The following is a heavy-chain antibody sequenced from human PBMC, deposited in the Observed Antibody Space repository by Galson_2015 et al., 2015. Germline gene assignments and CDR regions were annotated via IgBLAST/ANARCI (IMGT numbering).Heavy chain of an antibody. V-gene: IGHV3-48*02. Sequence: SLRLSCAASGFTFSSYSMNWVRQAPGKGLEWVSYISSSSSTIYYADSVKGRFTISRDNAKNSLYLQMNSLRDEDTAVYYCAREPYCSGGSCYGFDYGGQGTLVTVSS. J-gene: IGHJ4*02. CDR3: AREPYCSGGSCYGFDY. CDR2: ISSSSSTI. CDR1: GFTFSSYS. D-gene: IGHD2-15*01.